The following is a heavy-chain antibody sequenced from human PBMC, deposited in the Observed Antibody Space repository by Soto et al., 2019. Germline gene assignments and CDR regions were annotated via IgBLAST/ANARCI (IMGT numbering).Heavy chain of an antibody. V-gene: IGHV4-59*01. D-gene: IGHD1-26*01. CDR1: GGTISSYY. CDR2: IYYSGST. Sequence: PSETLSRTCTVSGGTISSYYWSWIRQPPGKGLEWIGYIYYSGSTNYDPSLKSRVTISVDTSKNRFSLKLTSVTAADTAVYYCARGTSGSPRSNLDYWGQGTLVTVSS. J-gene: IGHJ4*02. CDR3: ARGTSGSPRSNLDY.